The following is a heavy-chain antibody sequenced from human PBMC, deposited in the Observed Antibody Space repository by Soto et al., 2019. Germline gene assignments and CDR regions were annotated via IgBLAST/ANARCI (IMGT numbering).Heavy chain of an antibody. CDR2: TYYRSKWYN. V-gene: IGHV6-1*01. J-gene: IGHJ6*02. CDR3: ARAVAGVYYYYYGMAV. CDR1: GDSVSSNSAA. Sequence: LTCAISGDSVSSNSAAWNWIRQSPSRGLEWLGRTYYRSKWYNDYAVSVKSRITINPDTSKNQFSLQLNSVTPEDTAVYYCARAVAGVYYYYYGMAVWGQGTTVTVSS. D-gene: IGHD6-19*01.